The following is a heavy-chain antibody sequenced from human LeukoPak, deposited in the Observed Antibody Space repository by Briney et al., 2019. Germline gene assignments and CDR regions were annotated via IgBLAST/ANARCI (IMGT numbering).Heavy chain of an antibody. D-gene: IGHD1-26*01. J-gene: IGHJ4*02. CDR2: ISGGGGST. V-gene: IGHV3-23*01. Sequence: PGRSLRLSCAASGFTFSSFAMYWVRQAPGKGLEWVSTISGGGGSTYYADSVKGRFTISRDNSKNTLYLQVNSLRAEDTAVYYCAKGGKWDVTPFDYWGQGTLVTVSS. CDR1: GFTFSSFA. CDR3: AKGGKWDVTPFDY.